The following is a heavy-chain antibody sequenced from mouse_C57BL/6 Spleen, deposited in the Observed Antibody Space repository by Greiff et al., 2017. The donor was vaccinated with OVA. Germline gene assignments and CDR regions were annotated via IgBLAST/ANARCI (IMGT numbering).Heavy chain of an antibody. V-gene: IGHV2-2*01. D-gene: IGHD2-4*01. J-gene: IGHJ4*01. CDR3: ARRGLRRDGYYAMDY. CDR2: IWSGGST. Sequence: VKLVESGPGLVQPSQSLSITCTVSGFSLTSYGVHWVRQSPGKGLEWLGVIWSGGSTDYNAAFISRLSISKDNSKSQVFFKMNSLQADDTAIYYCARRGLRRDGYYAMDYWGQGTSVTVSS. CDR1: GFSLTSYG.